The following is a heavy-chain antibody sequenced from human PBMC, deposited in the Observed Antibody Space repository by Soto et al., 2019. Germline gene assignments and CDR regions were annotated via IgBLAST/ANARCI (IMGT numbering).Heavy chain of an antibody. V-gene: IGHV1-69*13. J-gene: IGHJ5*02. CDR3: ARDYSSSPYYGFDP. Sequence: GASVKVSCTASGGTFSSYAISWVRQAPGQGLEWMGGIIPIFGTANYAQKFQGRVTITADESTSTAYMELSSLRSEDTAVYYCARDYSSSPYYGFDPWGQGTLVTVSS. CDR2: IIPIFGTA. CDR1: GGTFSSYA. D-gene: IGHD6-6*01.